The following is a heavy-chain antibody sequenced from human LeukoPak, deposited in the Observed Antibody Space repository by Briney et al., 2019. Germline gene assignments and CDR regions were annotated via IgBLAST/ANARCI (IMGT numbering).Heavy chain of an antibody. D-gene: IGHD2-8*01. V-gene: IGHV3-53*01. Sequence: GGSLRLSCVASGFTFSRHGMNWVRQAPGKGLEWVSFIYSDNTHYSDSVKGRFTISRDNSKNTLYLQMNSLRAEDTAVYYCAKWARYCTNGVCYYFDYWGQGTLVTVSS. CDR1: GFTFSRHG. CDR3: AKWARYCTNGVCYYFDY. CDR2: IYSDNT. J-gene: IGHJ4*02.